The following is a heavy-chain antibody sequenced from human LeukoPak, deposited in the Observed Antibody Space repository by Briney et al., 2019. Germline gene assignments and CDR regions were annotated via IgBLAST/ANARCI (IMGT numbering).Heavy chain of an antibody. CDR3: VRDRGLGQWLDY. D-gene: IGHD6-19*01. CDR1: GFTFSSYG. J-gene: IGHJ4*02. CDR2: IRYDGSNK. Sequence: GGSLRLSCAASGFTFSSYGMHWVRQAPGKGLEWVAFIRYDGSNKYYADSVKGRFTISRDNSKNSLYLQMNSLRAEDTAIYYCVRDRGLGQWLDYWGQGTLVTVSS. V-gene: IGHV3-30*02.